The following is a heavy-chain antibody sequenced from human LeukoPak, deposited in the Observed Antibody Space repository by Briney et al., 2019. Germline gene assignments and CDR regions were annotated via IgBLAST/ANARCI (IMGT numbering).Heavy chain of an antibody. D-gene: IGHD2-15*01. CDR1: GFTFSSYS. Sequence: GGSLRLSCAASGFTFSSYSMNWVRQAPGKGLEWVSHITTTSNIYGADSVKGRFTISRDNAKNSLYLQMNSLRAGDTAVYYCARDKDYAFDIWGQGTMVTVSS. V-gene: IGHV3-48*01. CDR2: ITTTSNI. J-gene: IGHJ3*02. CDR3: ARDKDYAFDI.